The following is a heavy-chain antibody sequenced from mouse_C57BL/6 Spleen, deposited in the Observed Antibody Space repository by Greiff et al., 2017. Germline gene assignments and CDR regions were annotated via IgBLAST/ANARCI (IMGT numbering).Heavy chain of an antibody. D-gene: IGHD1-3*01. J-gene: IGHJ2*01. Sequence: VKLQQPGAELVKPGASVKMSCKASGYTFTSYWITWVKQRPGQGLEWIGDIYPGSGSTNYNEKFKSKATLTVDTSSSTAYMQLSSLTSGDSAVYYCARSGGKGRYYFDYWGQGTTLTVSS. CDR3: ARSGGKGRYYFDY. CDR2: IYPGSGST. CDR1: GYTFTSYW. V-gene: IGHV1-55*01.